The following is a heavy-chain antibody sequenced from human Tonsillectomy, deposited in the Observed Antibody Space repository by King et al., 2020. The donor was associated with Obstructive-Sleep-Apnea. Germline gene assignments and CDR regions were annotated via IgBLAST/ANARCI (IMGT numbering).Heavy chain of an antibody. J-gene: IGHJ5*02. Sequence: QLQESGPGLVKPSQTLSLTCTVSGGSISSGGYYWRWIRQHPGKGLEWIGYIYYSGSTYYNPSLKSRVTISVDTSKNQFSLRLSSVTAAETAVYYCARRSSGNNWFDPWGQGTLVTVSS. D-gene: IGHD3-22*01. CDR3: ARRSSGNNWFDP. CDR2: IYYSGST. CDR1: GGSISSGGYY. V-gene: IGHV4-31*03.